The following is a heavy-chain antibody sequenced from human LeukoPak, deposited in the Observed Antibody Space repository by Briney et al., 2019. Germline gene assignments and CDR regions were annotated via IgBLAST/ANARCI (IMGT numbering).Heavy chain of an antibody. Sequence: KPSQTLSLTCTVSGGSISSGSYYWSWIRQPAGKGLEWIGRIYTSGSTNYNPSLKSRVTISVDTSKNQFSLKLSSVTTADTAVYYCARAIAPPPGIAAAGRIDYWGQGTLVTVSS. D-gene: IGHD6-13*01. CDR2: IYTSGST. CDR1: GGSISSGSYY. V-gene: IGHV4-61*02. J-gene: IGHJ4*02. CDR3: ARAIAPPPGIAAAGRIDY.